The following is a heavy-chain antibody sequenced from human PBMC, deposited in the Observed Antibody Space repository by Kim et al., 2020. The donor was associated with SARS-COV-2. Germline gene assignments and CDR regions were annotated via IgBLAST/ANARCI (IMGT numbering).Heavy chain of an antibody. V-gene: IGHV3-53*05. CDR3: ARMVAVPDAHFDS. J-gene: IGHJ4*02. CDR1: GFKISPNF. Sequence: GGSLRLSCAASGFKISPNFMSWVRQAPGKGLEWVSVIYSGGNTYYADFVEGRFTISRDLSKNTVYLQMRNLRTEDTAVYYCARMVAVPDAHFDSWGQGT. CDR2: IYSGGNT. D-gene: IGHD2-15*01.